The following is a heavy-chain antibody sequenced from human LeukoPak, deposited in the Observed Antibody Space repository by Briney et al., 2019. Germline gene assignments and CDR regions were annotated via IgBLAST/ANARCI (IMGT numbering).Heavy chain of an antibody. D-gene: IGHD3-22*01. Sequence: ASVKVSCKASGYTFTGYYMHWVRQAPGQGLEWMGWINPNSGGTNYAQKFQGRVTMTRYTSISTAYMELSRLRSDDTAVYYCERKFYYYDSSGYMPDYWGQGTLVTVSS. CDR2: INPNSGGT. CDR1: GYTFTGYY. CDR3: ERKFYYYDSSGYMPDY. V-gene: IGHV1-2*02. J-gene: IGHJ4*02.